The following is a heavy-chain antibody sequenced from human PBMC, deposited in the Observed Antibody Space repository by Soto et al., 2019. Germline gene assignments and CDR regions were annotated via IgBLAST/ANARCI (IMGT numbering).Heavy chain of an antibody. D-gene: IGHD6-13*01. Sequence: PGESLKISCKGSGYSFTSYWIGWVRQMPGKGLEWMGIIYPGDSDTRYSPSFQGQVTISADKSISTAYLQWSSLKASDTAMYYCARSLSGYSSSWPYYFDYWGQGTLVTVSS. J-gene: IGHJ4*02. CDR1: GYSFTSYW. V-gene: IGHV5-51*01. CDR2: IYPGDSDT. CDR3: ARSLSGYSSSWPYYFDY.